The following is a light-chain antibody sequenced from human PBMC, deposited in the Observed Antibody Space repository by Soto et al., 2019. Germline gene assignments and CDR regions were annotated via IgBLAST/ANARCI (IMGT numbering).Light chain of an antibody. CDR3: HQRSNWPLIT. J-gene: IGKJ5*01. Sequence: EIVLTQSPATLSLSPGERATLSCRASQRVTDYVAWYQQKPGQSPRLLIYDDSNRATGIPARFSGSGSGTDFTLTITSLEPEDFAVYYCHQRSNWPLITFGQGTRLEIK. CDR1: QRVTDY. V-gene: IGKV3-11*01. CDR2: DDS.